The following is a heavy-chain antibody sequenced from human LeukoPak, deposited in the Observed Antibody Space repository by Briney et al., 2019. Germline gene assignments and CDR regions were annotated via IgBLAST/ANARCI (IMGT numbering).Heavy chain of an antibody. CDR1: GGSISSYY. V-gene: IGHV4-59*12. CDR3: ARGRRRSEQRGYSGYWPYYYMDV. D-gene: IGHD5-12*01. CDR2: IYCSGST. J-gene: IGHJ6*03. Sequence: PSETLSLTCTVSGGSISSYYWSWIRQPPGKGLEWIGYIYCSGSTNYNPSLKSRVTISVDTSKNQFSLKLSSVTAADTAVYYCARGRRRSEQRGYSGYWPYYYMDVWGKGTTVTVSS.